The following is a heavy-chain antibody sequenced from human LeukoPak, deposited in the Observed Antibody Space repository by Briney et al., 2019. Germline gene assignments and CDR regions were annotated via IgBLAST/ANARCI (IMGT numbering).Heavy chain of an antibody. CDR2: IIPIFGTA. Sequence: AASVKVSCKASGGTFSSYAISWVRQAPGQGLEWMGGIIPIFGTANYAQKFQGRVTITADKSTSTAYMELSSLRSEDTAVYYCARDFGSSGWYNFDYWGQGTLVTVSS. CDR1: GGTFSSYA. V-gene: IGHV1-69*06. J-gene: IGHJ4*02. D-gene: IGHD6-19*01. CDR3: ARDFGSSGWYNFDY.